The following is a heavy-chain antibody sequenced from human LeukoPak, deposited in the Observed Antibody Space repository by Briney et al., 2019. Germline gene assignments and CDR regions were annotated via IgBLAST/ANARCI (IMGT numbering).Heavy chain of an antibody. D-gene: IGHD6-6*01. Sequence: ASVKVSFKASGYTFTSYGISWVRQAPGQGLGWMGWISAYNGNTNYAQKLQGRVTMTTDTSTSTAYMELRSLRSDDTAVFYCARDLGYSSSSATPLDYWGQGTLVTVSS. V-gene: IGHV1-18*01. J-gene: IGHJ4*02. CDR1: GYTFTSYG. CDR3: ARDLGYSSSSATPLDY. CDR2: ISAYNGNT.